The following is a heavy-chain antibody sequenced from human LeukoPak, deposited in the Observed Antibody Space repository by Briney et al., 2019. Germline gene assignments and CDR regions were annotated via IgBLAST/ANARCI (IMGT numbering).Heavy chain of an antibody. CDR1: GFTSSSYA. CDR3: AKGEYNWNRFDY. Sequence: GGSLRLSCAASGFTSSSYAMSWVRQAPGKGLEWVSAISGSGGSTYYADSVKGRFTISRDNSKNTLYLQMNSLRAEDTAVYYCAKGEYNWNRFDYWGQGTPVTVSP. J-gene: IGHJ4*02. D-gene: IGHD1-20*01. V-gene: IGHV3-23*01. CDR2: ISGSGGST.